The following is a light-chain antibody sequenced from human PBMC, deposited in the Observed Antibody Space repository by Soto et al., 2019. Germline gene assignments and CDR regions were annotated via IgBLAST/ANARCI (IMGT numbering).Light chain of an antibody. Sequence: DIQMTQSPSSLSASVGDRVTITCQASQDISNFLSWYQQKPSKAPKLLIYGATNLETGVPSRFSGSGSGTDFSLSVSSLQPEDFATYYCQQSYSIPVWTFGQGTKVDI. V-gene: IGKV1-33*01. CDR1: QDISNF. CDR2: GAT. CDR3: QQSYSIPVWT. J-gene: IGKJ1*01.